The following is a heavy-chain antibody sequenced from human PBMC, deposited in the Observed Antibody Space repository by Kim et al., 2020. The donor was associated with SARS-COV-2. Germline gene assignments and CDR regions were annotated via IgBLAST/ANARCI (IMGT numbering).Heavy chain of an antibody. CDR3: AKGHYYYYYMDV. J-gene: IGHJ6*03. V-gene: IGHV3-9*01. Sequence: GNENSVKGRFTISRDNAKNHLYLQMNSLRAEDTAEYYCAKGHYYYYYMDVWGTGTTVTVSS.